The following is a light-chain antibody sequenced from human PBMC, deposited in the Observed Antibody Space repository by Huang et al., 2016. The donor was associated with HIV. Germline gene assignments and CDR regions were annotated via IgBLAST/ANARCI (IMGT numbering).Light chain of an antibody. Sequence: DIQMTQSPSSGSASVGDRVTIQCRTSQGIGSWLAWYQQKPGKAPKNLIYAAVNLQSGVQSRFSGSGAETDFTLTVSGLQPEDCATDYCQQANSFPLFTFGPGTKVEIK. CDR3: QQANSFPLFT. J-gene: IGKJ3*01. CDR1: QGIGSW. V-gene: IGKV1D-12*01. CDR2: AAV.